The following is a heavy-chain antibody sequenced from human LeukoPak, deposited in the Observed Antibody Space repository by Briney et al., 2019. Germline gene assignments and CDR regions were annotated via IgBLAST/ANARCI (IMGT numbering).Heavy chain of an antibody. D-gene: IGHD5-12*01. V-gene: IGHV3-23*01. J-gene: IGHJ6*02. CDR2: MSASGGST. CDR3: AKKISGYDYNYYYGMDV. Sequence: EWVSRMSASGGSTNYADSVKGRFTISRDDSKNTLYLQMNSLRAEDTAVYYCAKKISGYDYNYYYGMDVWGQGTTVTVSS.